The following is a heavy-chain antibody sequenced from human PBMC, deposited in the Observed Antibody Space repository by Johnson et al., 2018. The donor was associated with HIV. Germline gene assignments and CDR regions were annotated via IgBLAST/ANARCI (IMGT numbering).Heavy chain of an antibody. Sequence: VQLVESGGGVVQPGRSLRLSCAASGFTFSSYWMSWVRQAPGKGLEWVANIRQDGSAKHYVDSVKGRFTISRDNAKNSLYLQMNSLKTEDTAVYYCTTGFAACDIWGQGTMVTVSS. CDR3: TTGFAACDI. V-gene: IGHV3-7*03. J-gene: IGHJ3*02. CDR1: GFTFSSYW. CDR2: IRQDGSAK.